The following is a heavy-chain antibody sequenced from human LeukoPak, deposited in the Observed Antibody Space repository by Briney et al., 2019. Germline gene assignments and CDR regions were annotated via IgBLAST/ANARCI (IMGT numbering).Heavy chain of an antibody. CDR3: AKGLTTHDY. CDR2: IRYGADTT. D-gene: IGHD4-11*01. J-gene: IGHJ4*02. CDR1: GFTFSSYG. V-gene: IGHV3-23*01. Sequence: PGGSLRLSCAASGFTFSSYGMRWVRQAPGKGLEWVSTIRYGADTTYYADSVKGRFTISRDNSKNMLYLQMNSLRADDTAVYYCAKGLTTHDYWGQGTLVTVSS.